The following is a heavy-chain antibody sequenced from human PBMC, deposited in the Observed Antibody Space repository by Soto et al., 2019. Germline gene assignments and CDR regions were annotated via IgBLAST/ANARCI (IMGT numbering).Heavy chain of an antibody. J-gene: IGHJ6*02. CDR2: VDPEDGET. Sequence: ASVKVSCKVSGYTFTDYYRHWVQQAPGKGLEWMGLVDPEDGETIYAEKFPGRVTITADTSTDTAYMELSSLRSEDTAVYYCARAIIRPRIAAAGTGYYYYGMDVRGHGTKVTV. CDR3: ARAIIRPRIAAAGTGYYYYGMDV. V-gene: IGHV1-69-2*01. CDR1: GYTFTDYY. D-gene: IGHD6-13*01.